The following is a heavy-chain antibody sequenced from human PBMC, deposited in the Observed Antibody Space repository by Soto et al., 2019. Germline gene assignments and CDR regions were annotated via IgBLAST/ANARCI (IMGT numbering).Heavy chain of an antibody. Sequence: GSSVKVSCKASGYTFSNYGIHWVRQAPGQRLEWMGLINAGNGNTKYSQNFQGRVTLTRDTSASTAYMELSSLTSEDTAVYYCASREGSGSALRLDVWGQGTTVTVSS. V-gene: IGHV1-3*01. J-gene: IGHJ6*02. CDR2: INAGNGNT. D-gene: IGHD3-10*01. CDR1: GYTFSNYG. CDR3: ASREGSGSALRLDV.